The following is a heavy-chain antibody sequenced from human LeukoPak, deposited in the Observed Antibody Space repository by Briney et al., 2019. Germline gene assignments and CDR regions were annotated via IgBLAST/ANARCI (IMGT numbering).Heavy chain of an antibody. CDR1: GFTFSRYA. CDR2: ISYDGRDK. Sequence: GGSLRLSCAASGFTFSRYAMHWVRHAPGKGLEWVAVISYDGRDKYHADFVMGRSTISRDNSKSTLYLQMNSLRVEDTAVYYCARDAGGNSADYYFDYWGQGTLVTVSS. D-gene: IGHD4-23*01. V-gene: IGHV3-30*04. CDR3: ARDAGGNSADYYFDY. J-gene: IGHJ4*02.